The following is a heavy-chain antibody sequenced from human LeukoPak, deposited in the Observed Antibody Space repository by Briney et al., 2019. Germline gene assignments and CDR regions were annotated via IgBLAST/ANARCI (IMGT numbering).Heavy chain of an antibody. CDR1: GYSFTNYW. V-gene: IGHV5-51*01. Sequence: GESLKISRKGSGYSFTNYWIGWVRQVPGKGLEWMGIIYPGDSDTRYSPSFQGQVTISADKSISTAYLQWSSLKASDTAMYYCARKHCSSTSCYTGGWFDPWGQGTLVTVSS. J-gene: IGHJ5*02. CDR3: ARKHCSSTSCYTGGWFDP. CDR2: IYPGDSDT. D-gene: IGHD2-2*02.